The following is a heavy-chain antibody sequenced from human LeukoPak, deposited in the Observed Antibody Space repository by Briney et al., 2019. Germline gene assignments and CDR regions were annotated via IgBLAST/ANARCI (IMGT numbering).Heavy chain of an antibody. CDR2: IIPIFGTA. V-gene: IGHV1-69*05. Sequence: SVKVSCKASGGTSSSYAISWVRQAPGQGLEWMGGIIPIFGTANYAQTFQGRVTITTDESTSTAYLELSSVRSEDTAVYYCSRSPTYYYDSSGSLGAFDIWGQGTMVTVSS. CDR3: SRSPTYYYDSSGSLGAFDI. CDR1: GGTSSSYA. D-gene: IGHD3-22*01. J-gene: IGHJ3*02.